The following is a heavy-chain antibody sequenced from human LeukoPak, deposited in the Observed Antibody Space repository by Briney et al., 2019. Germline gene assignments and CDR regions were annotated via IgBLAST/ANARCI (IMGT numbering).Heavy chain of an antibody. V-gene: IGHV1-18*01. CDR2: ISAYNGNT. CDR1: GYTFTSYG. D-gene: IGHD3-22*01. J-gene: IGHJ3*02. Sequence: ASVKVSCKASGYTFTSYGISWVRQAPGQGLEWMGWISAYNGNTNYAQKLQGRVTMTTDTSTSTAYMELRSLRSDDTAVYYCARADYYDSSGYYAFDAFDIWGQGTMVTVSS. CDR3: ARADYYDSSGYYAFDAFDI.